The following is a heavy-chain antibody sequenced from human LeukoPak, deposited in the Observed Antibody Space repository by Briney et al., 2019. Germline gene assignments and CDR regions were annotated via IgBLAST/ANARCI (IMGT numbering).Heavy chain of an antibody. CDR2: MNPNSGNT. Sequence: ASVKVSCKASGYTFTSYDINWVRQATGQGLEWMGWMNPNSGNTGYAQKFQGRVTMTRNTSISTAYMELSSLKTEDTAVYYCTTDLPYVWGSYLRSEYFQHWGQGTLVTVSS. CDR3: TTDLPYVWGSYLRSEYFQH. V-gene: IGHV1-8*01. J-gene: IGHJ1*01. D-gene: IGHD3-16*02. CDR1: GYTFTSYD.